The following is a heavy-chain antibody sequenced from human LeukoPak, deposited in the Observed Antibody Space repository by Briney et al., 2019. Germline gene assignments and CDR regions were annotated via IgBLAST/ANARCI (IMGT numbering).Heavy chain of an antibody. CDR3: AKVEAPDYGDYYFGY. J-gene: IGHJ4*02. Sequence: GGSLRLSCAASGFTFSSYAMHWVRQAPGKGLEYVSAISSNGGSTYYANSVKGRFTISRDNSKNTLYLQMNSLRAEDTAVYYCAKVEAPDYGDYYFGYWGQGTLVTVSS. D-gene: IGHD4-17*01. V-gene: IGHV3-64*01. CDR2: ISSNGGST. CDR1: GFTFSSYA.